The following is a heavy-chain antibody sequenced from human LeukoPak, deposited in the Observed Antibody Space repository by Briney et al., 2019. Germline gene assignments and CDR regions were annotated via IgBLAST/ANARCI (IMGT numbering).Heavy chain of an antibody. CDR3: ARALYDSSGYYY. D-gene: IGHD3-22*01. CDR1: GLPIADFA. V-gene: IGHV3-43*02. J-gene: IGHJ4*02. Sequence: GGSLRLSCVASGLPIADFAMHWVRQAPGKGLEWVSLISGDGVSTFYADSVKGRFSISRDNSKNSLSLEMNSLRTEDTAMYYCARALYDSSGYYYWGQGTLVTVSS. CDR2: ISGDGVST.